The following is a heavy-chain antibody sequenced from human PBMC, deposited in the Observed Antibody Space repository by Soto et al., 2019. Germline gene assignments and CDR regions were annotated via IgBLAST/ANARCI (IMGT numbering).Heavy chain of an antibody. CDR1: GFTFSSYA. CDR2: ISYDGSNK. J-gene: IGHJ4*02. V-gene: IGHV3-30-3*01. CDR3: ARGESGWYYFDY. Sequence: QVQLVESGGGVVQPGRSLRLSCAASGFTFSSYAMHWVRQAPGKGLEWVAVISYDGSNKYYADSVKGRFTISRDNSKNTLYLQMNSLRAEDTAVYYCARGESGWYYFDYWGQGNLVNVSS. D-gene: IGHD6-19*01.